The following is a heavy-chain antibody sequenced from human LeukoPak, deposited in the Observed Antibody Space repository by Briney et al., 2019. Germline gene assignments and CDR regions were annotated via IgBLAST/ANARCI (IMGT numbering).Heavy chain of an antibody. CDR1: GFTFSSYG. J-gene: IGHJ4*02. Sequence: GGSLRLSCAASGFTFSSYGMHWVRQAPGKGLEWVANIKQDGSEKYYVDSVKGRFTISRDNAKNSLYLQMNSLRAEDTAVYYCATLVATTRFDYWGQGTLATVSS. D-gene: IGHD5-12*01. V-gene: IGHV3-7*01. CDR2: IKQDGSEK. CDR3: ATLVATTRFDY.